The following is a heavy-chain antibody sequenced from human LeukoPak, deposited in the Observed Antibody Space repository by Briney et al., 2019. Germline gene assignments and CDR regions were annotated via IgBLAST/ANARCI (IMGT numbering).Heavy chain of an antibody. Sequence: ASVKVSCKASGDTFTSYGISWVRQAPGQGLEWMGWISAYNGNTNYAQKFQGRVTMTTDTSTSTAYMELRSLRSDDTAVYYCARDGESIVVVSAAIMERSFDYWGQGTLVTVSS. D-gene: IGHD2-2*02. CDR2: ISAYNGNT. CDR1: GDTFTSYG. CDR3: ARDGESIVVVSAAIMERSFDY. V-gene: IGHV1-18*01. J-gene: IGHJ4*02.